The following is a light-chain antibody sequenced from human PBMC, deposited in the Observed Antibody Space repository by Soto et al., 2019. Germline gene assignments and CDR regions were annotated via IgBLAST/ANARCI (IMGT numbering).Light chain of an antibody. V-gene: IGKV1-5*03. J-gene: IGKJ1*01. CDR2: KAS. Sequence: DIQMTQSPSTLSASVGDRVTITCRASQSVSSCLAWYQEKPGKAPKLLIYKASTLESGVPSRFSGSGYGTEFTLSISSVQADDFATYYCQHSISSSWTFGQGTKVEI. CDR3: QHSISSSWT. CDR1: QSVSSC.